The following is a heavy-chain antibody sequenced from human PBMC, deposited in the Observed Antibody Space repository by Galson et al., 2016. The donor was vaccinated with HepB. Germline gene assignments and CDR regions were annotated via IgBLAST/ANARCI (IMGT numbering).Heavy chain of an antibody. CDR1: KYSFTNDW. CDR2: IGPGDSDI. V-gene: IGHV5-51*01. J-gene: IGHJ4*02. CDR3: VRLSEVTVLGIVIKKGPADY. D-gene: IGHD3-3*01. Sequence: QSGAEVKKPGESLKISCKGSKYSFTNDWIGWVRQTPGKGLEWMGIIGPGDSDIRYRPSFQGQVIISVDKSISTAYLQWRSLKASDTAMYYCVRLSEVTVLGIVIKKGPADYWGQGTLVTVSS.